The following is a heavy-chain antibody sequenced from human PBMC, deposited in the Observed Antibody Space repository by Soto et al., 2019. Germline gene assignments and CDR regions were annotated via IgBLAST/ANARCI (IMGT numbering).Heavy chain of an antibody. V-gene: IGHV1-3*01. CDR1: GYTFTTYS. CDR2: INGGNGNT. Sequence: QVQLVQSGAEVKKPGASVKVSCKASGYTFTTYSMHWVRQAPGQRLEWMGWINGGNGNTKYSQKFQGRVTITRDTSASTADMELSSLRSEDTAVYSCARNWEGIDYWGQGTLVTVSS. J-gene: IGHJ4*02. CDR3: ARNWEGIDY. D-gene: IGHD7-27*01.